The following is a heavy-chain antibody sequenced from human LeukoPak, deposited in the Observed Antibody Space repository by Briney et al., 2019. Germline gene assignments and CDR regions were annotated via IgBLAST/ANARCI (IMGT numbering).Heavy chain of an antibody. CDR3: ARVSSSSWS. CDR2: INHSGST. D-gene: IGHD6-13*01. V-gene: IGHV4-34*01. CDR1: GGSFSGYY. Sequence: SETLSLTCAVYGGSFSGYYWSWIRQPPGKGLEWIGEINHSGSTNYNPSLKSRVAISVDTSKNQFSLKLSSVTAADTAVYYCARVSSSSWSWGQGTLVTVSS. J-gene: IGHJ5*02.